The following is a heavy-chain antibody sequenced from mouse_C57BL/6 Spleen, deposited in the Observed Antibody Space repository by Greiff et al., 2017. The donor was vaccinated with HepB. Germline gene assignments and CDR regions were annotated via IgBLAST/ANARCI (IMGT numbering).Heavy chain of an antibody. J-gene: IGHJ2*01. CDR3: AANWDEGDYYFDY. D-gene: IGHD4-1*01. CDR2: ISDGGSYT. V-gene: IGHV5-4*01. CDR1: GFTFSSYA. Sequence: EVQRVESGGGLVKPGGSLKLSCAASGFTFSSYAMSWVRQTPEKRLEWVATISDGGSYTYYPDNVKGRFTISRDNAKNNLYLQMSHLKSEDTAIYYCAANWDEGDYYFDYWGQGTTLTVSS.